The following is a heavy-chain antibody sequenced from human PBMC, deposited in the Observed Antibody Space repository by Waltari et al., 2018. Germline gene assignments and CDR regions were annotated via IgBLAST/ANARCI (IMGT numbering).Heavy chain of an antibody. V-gene: IGHV4-34*01. CDR2: INHSGST. CDR3: ARGAMVRGVIADY. D-gene: IGHD3-10*01. J-gene: IGHJ4*02. Sequence: SWIRQPPGKGLEWIGEINHSGSTNYNPSLKSRVTISVDTSKNQFSLKLSSVTAADTAVYYCARGAMVRGVIADYWGQGTLVTVSS.